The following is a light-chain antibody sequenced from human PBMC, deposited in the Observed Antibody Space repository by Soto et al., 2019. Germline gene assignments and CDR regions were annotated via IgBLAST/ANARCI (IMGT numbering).Light chain of an antibody. J-gene: IGLJ2*01. CDR2: ELS. V-gene: IGLV2-8*01. CDR3: SSHAGSNNFVV. CDR1: SSDIGGYNY. Sequence: QSALTQPPSASGSPGQSVTISCTGTSSDIGGYNYVSWYQQHPGKAPKLMIYELSKRPSGVPDRFSGSKSGNTASLTVSGLQAEDEAVYYCSSHAGSNNFVVCGGGTKLTVL.